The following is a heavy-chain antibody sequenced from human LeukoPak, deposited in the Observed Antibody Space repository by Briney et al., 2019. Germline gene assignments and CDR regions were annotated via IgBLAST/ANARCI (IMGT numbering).Heavy chain of an antibody. Sequence: SETLSLTCTVSGGSINNYYWSWIRQPAGKGLEWIGRIYTRGSTNYNPSLKSRFTMSVDTSKNQSSLKLSSVTAADTAVYYCARGRYCSADICSGGDAFDIWGQGTMVSVSS. J-gene: IGHJ3*02. CDR2: IYTRGST. D-gene: IGHD2-15*01. CDR1: GGSINNYY. CDR3: ARGRYCSADICSGGDAFDI. V-gene: IGHV4-4*07.